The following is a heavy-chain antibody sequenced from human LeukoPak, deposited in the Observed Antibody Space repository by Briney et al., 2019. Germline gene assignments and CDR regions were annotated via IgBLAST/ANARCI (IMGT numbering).Heavy chain of an antibody. CDR3: ARLKDVAVAGIGSHDF. CDR1: GFTFSSYS. Sequence: GGSLRLSCAASGFTFSSYSMNWVRHTPGKGLEWVSVIHSGGTIYYAGSVKGRFTISRDHSRNTVYLQMNNLRAEDTALYYCARLKDVAVAGIGSHDFWGQGTMVTVSS. CDR2: IHSGGTI. V-gene: IGHV3-53*01. D-gene: IGHD6-13*01. J-gene: IGHJ3*01.